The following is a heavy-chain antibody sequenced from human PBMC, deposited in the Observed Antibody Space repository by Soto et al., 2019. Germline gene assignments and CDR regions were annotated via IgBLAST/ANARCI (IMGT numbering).Heavy chain of an antibody. CDR3: TTDRGPMYDFAY. V-gene: IGHV3-15*01. J-gene: IGHJ4*02. CDR1: GFTFDNTW. D-gene: IGHD2-8*01. Sequence: EVQLVESGGGLVKPGGSLRLSCAASGFTFDNTWMSWVRQAPGKGLEWVGRIKSKTDGGTADYAAPVKGRFTISRDDSKNTLFLQMNSLKTEDTAVYYCTTDRGPMYDFAYWGQGTLVPVSS. CDR2: IKSKTDGGTA.